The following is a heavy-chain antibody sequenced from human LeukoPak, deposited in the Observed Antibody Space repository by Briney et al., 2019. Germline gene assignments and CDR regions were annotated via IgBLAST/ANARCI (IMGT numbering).Heavy chain of an antibody. V-gene: IGHV3-53*01. CDR2: IYSGGST. D-gene: IGHD2-2*01. J-gene: IGHJ3*02. CDR3: ARALGYCSSTSCNDAFDI. CDR1: GFTVSSNY. Sequence: GGSLRLSCAASGFTVSSNYMSWVRQAPGKGLEWVSVIYSGGSTYYADSVKGRFTISRDNSKNTLYLQMNSLRAEDTAMYYCARALGYCSSTSCNDAFDIWGQGTMVTVSS.